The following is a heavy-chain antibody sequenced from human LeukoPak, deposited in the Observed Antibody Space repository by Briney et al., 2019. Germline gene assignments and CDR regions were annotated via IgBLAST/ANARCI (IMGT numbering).Heavy chain of an antibody. CDR1: GGSISSGSYY. D-gene: IGHD6-13*01. J-gene: IGHJ5*02. CDR2: IYTSGST. V-gene: IGHV4-61*02. Sequence: SETLSLTCTVSGGSISSGSYYWSWIRQPAGKGLEWIGRIYTSGSTNYNPSLKSRVTMSVDTSKNQFSLKLSSVTAADTAVYYCARDCLYSSSWCESWFDPWGQGTLVTVSS. CDR3: ARDCLYSSSWCESWFDP.